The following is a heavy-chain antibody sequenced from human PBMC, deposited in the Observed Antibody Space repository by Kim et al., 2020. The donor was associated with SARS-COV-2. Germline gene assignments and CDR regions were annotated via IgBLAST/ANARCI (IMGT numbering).Heavy chain of an antibody. CDR1: GGSIRSSSYY. V-gene: IGHV4-39*01. CDR3: ARSLGAGPSTIFGVVIIPAAFDI. D-gene: IGHD3-3*01. Sequence: SETLSLTCTVSGGSIRSSSYYWGWIRQPPGKGLEWIGSFYYSGSTYYNPSLKSRVTISVDTSKNQFSLKLSSVTAADTAVYYCARSLGAGPSTIFGVVIIPAAFDIWGQGTMVTVSS. CDR2: FYYSGST. J-gene: IGHJ3*02.